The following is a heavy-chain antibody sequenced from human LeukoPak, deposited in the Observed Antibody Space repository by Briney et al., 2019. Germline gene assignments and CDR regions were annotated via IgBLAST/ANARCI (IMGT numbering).Heavy chain of an antibody. CDR3: ARVHCSGGSCYPGEVIDY. CDR2: ISSSGSTI. J-gene: IGHJ4*02. Sequence: GGSLRLSCAASGFTFSDYYMSWIRQAPGKGLEWVSYISSSGSTIYYSDSVKGRFTISRDNAKNSLYLQMNSLRAEDTAMYYCARVHCSGGSCYPGEVIDYWGQGTLVTVSS. V-gene: IGHV3-11*04. D-gene: IGHD2-15*01. CDR1: GFTFSDYY.